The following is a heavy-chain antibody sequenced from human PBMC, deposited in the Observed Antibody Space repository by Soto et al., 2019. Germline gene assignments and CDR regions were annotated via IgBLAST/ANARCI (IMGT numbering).Heavy chain of an antibody. CDR3: ARDRPFSTSWEPIDY. D-gene: IGHD6-13*01. J-gene: IGHJ4*02. CDR2: ISGYNGNT. Sequence: QVQLVQSGAEVKKPGASVKVSCKASGYTFTSYGISWVRQAPGQGLEWMGWISGYNGNTDYAQKFQGRVTMTTDTSTSTAYMDLRSLRSDDTAVHYCARDRPFSTSWEPIDYWGQGTLVTVSS. V-gene: IGHV1-18*04. CDR1: GYTFTSYG.